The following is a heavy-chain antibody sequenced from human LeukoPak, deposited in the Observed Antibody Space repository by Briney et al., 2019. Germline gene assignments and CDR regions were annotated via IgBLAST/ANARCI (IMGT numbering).Heavy chain of an antibody. CDR1: GFTFSSYG. V-gene: IGHV3-33*01. CDR3: ARAGDLSNWFDP. CDR2: IYYDGSNT. Sequence: GGSLRLSCAASGFTFSSYGMHWVRQAPGKGLEWVAVIYYDGSNTYYADSVKGRFTISRDNSKNTLYLQMNSLRAEDTAVYYCARAGDLSNWFDPWGQGTLVTVSS. J-gene: IGHJ5*02.